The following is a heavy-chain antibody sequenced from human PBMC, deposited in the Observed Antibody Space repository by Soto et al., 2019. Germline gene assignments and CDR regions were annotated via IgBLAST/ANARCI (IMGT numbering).Heavy chain of an antibody. CDR1: GGSISSGGYS. Sequence: QLQLQESGSGLVKPSQTLSLTCAVSGGSISSGGYSWSWIRQPPGKGLEWIGYIWHSGNTYYNPSLKRRVTISADRSKNQFSLRLTSVTAADTAVYYCARVRLGYCSSTNCYSDYSYYYDMDVWGQGTTVTVSS. CDR2: IWHSGNT. CDR3: ARVRLGYCSSTNCYSDYSYYYDMDV. D-gene: IGHD2-2*01. J-gene: IGHJ6*02. V-gene: IGHV4-30-2*01.